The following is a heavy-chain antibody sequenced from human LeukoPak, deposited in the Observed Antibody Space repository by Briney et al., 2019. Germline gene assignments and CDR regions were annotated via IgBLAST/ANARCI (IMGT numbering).Heavy chain of an antibody. Sequence: PGGSLRLSCAASGFTFSNAWMSWVRQAPGKGLEWVGRIKSKTDGGTTDYAAPVKGRFTISRDDSKNTLYLQMNSLKAEDTAVYYCTTEGIELLGGFDYWGQGTLVTVSP. D-gene: IGHD6-13*01. CDR2: IKSKTDGGTT. J-gene: IGHJ4*02. V-gene: IGHV3-15*01. CDR1: GFTFSNAW. CDR3: TTEGIELLGGFDY.